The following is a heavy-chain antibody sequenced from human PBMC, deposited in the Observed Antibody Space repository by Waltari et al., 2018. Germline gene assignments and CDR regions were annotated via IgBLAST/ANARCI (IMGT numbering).Heavy chain of an antibody. J-gene: IGHJ4*02. Sequence: EVQLVQSGAEVKKPGATVKISGKASGYTFIDYVMHWVQQAPGKGLEWVGRIDPEDGETVYAEKFQGRVTITADTSTDTSYLELSSLRSDDTAVYYCAPLPGGSGQTFDYWGQGTLLTVSS. CDR1: GYTFIDYV. CDR2: IDPEDGET. CDR3: APLPGGSGQTFDY. V-gene: IGHV1-69-2*01. D-gene: IGHD3-10*01.